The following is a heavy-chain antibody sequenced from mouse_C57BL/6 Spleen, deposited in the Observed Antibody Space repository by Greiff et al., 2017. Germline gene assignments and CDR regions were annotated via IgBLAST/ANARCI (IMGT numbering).Heavy chain of an antibody. V-gene: IGHV1-64*01. J-gene: IGHJ4*01. CDR3: AKELYSSGYSYAMDY. D-gene: IGHD3-2*02. CDR1: GYTFTSYW. CDR2: IHPNSGST. Sequence: QVQLQQPGAELVKPGASVKLSCKASGYTFTSYWMHWVKQRPGQGLEWIGMIHPNSGSTNYNEKFKSKATLTVDKSSSTAYMQLSSLTSEDSAVYYCAKELYSSGYSYAMDYWGQGTSVTVSS.